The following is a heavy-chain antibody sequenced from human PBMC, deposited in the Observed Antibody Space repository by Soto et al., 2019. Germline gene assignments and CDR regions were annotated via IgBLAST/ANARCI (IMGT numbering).Heavy chain of an antibody. CDR2: IKSKTDGGTT. CDR3: TTDQITKVRGVYHYCMDV. CDR1: GFTFSNAW. D-gene: IGHD3-10*01. J-gene: IGHJ6*02. V-gene: IGHV3-15*07. Sequence: GGCLRLSCAASGFTFSNAWMNWISQAPGKKLKWVNRIKSKTDGGTTDYTATMKGRFTISRDDSKNTLKLHINSMKTKEKQMYNCTTDQITKVRGVYHYCMDVWGQETTVTVSS.